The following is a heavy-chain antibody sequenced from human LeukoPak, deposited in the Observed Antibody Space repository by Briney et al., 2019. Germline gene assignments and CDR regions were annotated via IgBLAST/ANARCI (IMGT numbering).Heavy chain of an antibody. CDR1: GYTFTSYY. D-gene: IGHD6-13*01. V-gene: IGHV1-46*01. J-gene: IGHJ6*02. CDR3: ARDGDSSWYLNYYYYYGMDV. CDR2: INPSGGST. Sequence: ASVKVSYKASGYTFTSYYMHWVRQAPGQGLEWMGIINPSGGSTSYAQKFQGRVTMTRDTSTSTVYMELSSLRSEDTAVYYCARDGDSSWYLNYYYYYGMDVWGQGTTVTVSS.